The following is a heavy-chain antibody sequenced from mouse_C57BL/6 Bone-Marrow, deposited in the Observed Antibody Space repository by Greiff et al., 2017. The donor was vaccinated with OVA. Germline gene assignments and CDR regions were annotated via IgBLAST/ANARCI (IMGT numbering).Heavy chain of an antibody. J-gene: IGHJ2*01. V-gene: IGHV1-15*01. CDR1: GYTFTDYE. D-gene: IGHD1-1*01. Sequence: VQLQQSGAELVRPGASVTLSCKASGYTFTDYEMHWVKQTPVHGLEWIGAIDPETGGTAYNQKLKGKSILTANKSYSTVYMELRSLTSEDSAVYYCTRGATVALDYWGQGTTLTVSS. CDR2: IDPETGGT. CDR3: TRGATVALDY.